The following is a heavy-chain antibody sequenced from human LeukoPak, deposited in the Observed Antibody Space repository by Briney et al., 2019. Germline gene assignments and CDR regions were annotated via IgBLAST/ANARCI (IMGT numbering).Heavy chain of an antibody. D-gene: IGHD3-22*01. V-gene: IGHV3-30*04. CDR2: ISYDGGNK. Sequence: GGSLRLSCEASGFTFSNYVIHWVRQAPGKGLEWVAVISYDGGNKYYADSVKGRFIVSRDDSKNTLYLQMNSLRGDDTAVYYCARTRDRGYYDYWGQGTLVTVSS. CDR3: ARTRDRGYYDY. J-gene: IGHJ4*02. CDR1: GFTFSNYV.